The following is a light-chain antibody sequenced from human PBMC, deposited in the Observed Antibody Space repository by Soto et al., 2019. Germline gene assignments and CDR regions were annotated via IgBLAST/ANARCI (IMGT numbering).Light chain of an antibody. CDR2: KVS. CDR3: MQRPHWPRQ. Sequence: EVVLTQSPLSLPVTLGQPASISCNSSQSLAYNDGNTYLNWLQQRPGQSPRRLIYKVSNRDSGDPNRFSGSGSGSDFTLKISGVEAEDVGVYYCMQRPHWPRQFGQGNKVQSK. J-gene: IGKJ1*01. V-gene: IGKV2-30*01. CDR1: QSLAYNDGNTY.